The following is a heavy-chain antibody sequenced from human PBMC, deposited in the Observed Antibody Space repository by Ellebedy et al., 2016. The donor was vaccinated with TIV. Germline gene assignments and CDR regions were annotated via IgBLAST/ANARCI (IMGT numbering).Heavy chain of an antibody. D-gene: IGHD5-18*01. CDR2: VSYGGTDD. Sequence: GESLKISCAASGFTFRSYVMHWVRQAPGKGLEWVAVVSYGGTDDQYYADSVKGRFTISRDNFNNTLHLQMNSLRPEDTAVYYCARPQNRFGYLYFFDLWGQGTLVTVSS. J-gene: IGHJ4*02. V-gene: IGHV3-30*04. CDR3: ARPQNRFGYLYFFDL. CDR1: GFTFRSYV.